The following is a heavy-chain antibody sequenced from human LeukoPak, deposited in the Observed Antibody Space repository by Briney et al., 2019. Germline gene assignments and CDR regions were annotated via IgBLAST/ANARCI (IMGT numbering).Heavy chain of an antibody. V-gene: IGHV5-51*01. CDR1: GYIFKNHW. J-gene: IGHJ5*02. CDR2: IFPGDSDA. CDR3: ARRESSTFWRFDP. D-gene: IGHD3-3*01. Sequence: GESLKISCQGAGYIFKNHWIGWVRQTPERVLEWMAIIFPGDSDARYSPSFQGQVTISADKSISTAYLQWSSLKASDTAMYYCARRESSTFWRFDPWGQGTLVTVSS.